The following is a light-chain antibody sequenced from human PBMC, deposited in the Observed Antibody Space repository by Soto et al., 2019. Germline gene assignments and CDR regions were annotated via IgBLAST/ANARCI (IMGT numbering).Light chain of an antibody. V-gene: IGKV3-11*01. Sequence: EVVLTQSPATLSLSPGERATLSCRASQSVSSYLAWYQQKPGQAPRLLIYDASNRATGIPDRFSGSGSGTDYTLTISRLEPEDSAVYYCQQSNTWLAKLGQGTKVDSK. J-gene: IGKJ1*01. CDR1: QSVSSY. CDR2: DAS. CDR3: QQSNTWLAK.